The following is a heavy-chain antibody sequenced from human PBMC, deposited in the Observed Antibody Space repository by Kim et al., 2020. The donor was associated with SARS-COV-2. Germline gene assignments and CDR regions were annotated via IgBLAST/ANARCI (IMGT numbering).Heavy chain of an antibody. CDR2: IYYSGST. CDR1: GGSISSGGYY. V-gene: IGHV4-31*03. D-gene: IGHD4-17*01. CDR3: ARVQYGDYGVGHDY. J-gene: IGHJ4*02. Sequence: SETLSLTCTVSGGSISSGGYYWSWIRQHPGKGLEWIGYIYYSGSTYYNPSLKSRVTISVDTSKNQFSLKLSSVTAADTAVYYCARVQYGDYGVGHDYWRQGTLVTVSS.